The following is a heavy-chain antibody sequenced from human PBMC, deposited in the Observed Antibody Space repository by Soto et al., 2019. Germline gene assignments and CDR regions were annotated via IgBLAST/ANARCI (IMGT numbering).Heavy chain of an antibody. D-gene: IGHD3-3*01. Sequence: QVTLKESGPVLVKPTEPLTLTCTVSGFSLSNARMGVSWIRQPPGKALEWLAHISSNDEKSYSTSLKSRLTISKDTSKSQVVLTMANMDPVDTATYYCARTAFGVIIKFDPWGQGTLVTVSS. CDR2: ISSNDEK. CDR1: GFSLSNARMG. CDR3: ARTAFGVIIKFDP. J-gene: IGHJ5*02. V-gene: IGHV2-26*01.